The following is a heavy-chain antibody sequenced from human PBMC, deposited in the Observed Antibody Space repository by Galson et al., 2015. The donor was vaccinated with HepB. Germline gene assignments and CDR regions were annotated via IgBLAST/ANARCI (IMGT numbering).Heavy chain of an antibody. CDR3: VYTSAWYENAI. CDR2: IDNSGGTT. Sequence: SLRLSCAASGFTFASYAMTWVRQAPGKGPEWVSTIDNSGGTTYYPDPVKGRFTISRDDSKNTLYLQMNSLRAEDTAIYYCVYTSAWYENAIWGQGTLVTVSS. CDR1: GFTFASYA. D-gene: IGHD6-19*01. V-gene: IGHV3-23*01. J-gene: IGHJ4*02.